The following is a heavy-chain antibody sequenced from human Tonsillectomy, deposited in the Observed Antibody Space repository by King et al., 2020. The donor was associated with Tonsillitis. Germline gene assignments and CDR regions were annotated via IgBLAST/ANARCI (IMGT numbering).Heavy chain of an antibody. V-gene: IGHV3-30*02. Sequence: VQLVESGGGVVQPGGSLRLSCAASGFTFSSYGMHWVRQAPGKGLEWVAFIRYDGSNKYYADSVKGRFTISRDNSKNTLYLQMNSLRAEDTAVYYCVKTAPYCCAFDIWGQGTMVTVSS. D-gene: IGHD2-15*01. CDR2: IRYDGSNK. CDR3: VKTAPYCCAFDI. CDR1: GFTFSSYG. J-gene: IGHJ3*02.